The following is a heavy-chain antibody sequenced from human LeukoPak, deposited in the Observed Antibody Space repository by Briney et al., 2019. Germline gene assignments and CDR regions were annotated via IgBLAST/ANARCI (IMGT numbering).Heavy chain of an antibody. CDR3: TSRITGTTFIDY. V-gene: IGHV3-73*01. Sequence: GGSLRLSCAASGFTFSGSAMHWVRQASGKGLEWVGRIRSKANSYATAYAASVKGRFAISRDDSKNTAYLQMNSLKTEDTAVYYCTSRITGTTFIDYWGQGTLVTVSS. CDR2: IRSKANSYAT. J-gene: IGHJ4*02. CDR1: GFTFSGSA. D-gene: IGHD1-7*01.